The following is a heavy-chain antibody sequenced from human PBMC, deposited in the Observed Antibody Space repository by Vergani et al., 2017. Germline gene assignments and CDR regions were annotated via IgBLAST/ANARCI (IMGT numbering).Heavy chain of an antibody. CDR1: DSSIMTNPY. CDR2: IHHSGDT. V-gene: IGHV4-38-2*01. D-gene: IGHD2-15*01. Sequence: QVQLQESGPGLVKPSETLTLTCDVSDSSIMTNPYWGWFRQSPGKGLEWIGCIHHSGDTHYNSSLKSRVSISIVSRSKFSLSLTSVTAADPAIYYCARHRGAGCFFPSSYFYGMDVWGHGTTVTVSS. J-gene: IGHJ6*02. CDR3: ARHRGAGCFFPSSYFYGMDV.